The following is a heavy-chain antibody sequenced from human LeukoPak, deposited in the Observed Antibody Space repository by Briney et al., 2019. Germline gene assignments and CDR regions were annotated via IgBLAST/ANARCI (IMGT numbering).Heavy chain of an antibody. Sequence: SETLSLTCTASGGSINSSSYYWGWIRQPPGKGLEWIGSIYYSGSTYYNPSLKSRVTISVDTSKNQFSLKLSSVTAADTAVYYCARQGSGWYGRGYYFDYWGQGTLVTVSS. CDR1: GGSINSSSYY. V-gene: IGHV4-39*01. CDR2: IYYSGST. CDR3: ARQGSGWYGRGYYFDY. J-gene: IGHJ4*02. D-gene: IGHD6-19*01.